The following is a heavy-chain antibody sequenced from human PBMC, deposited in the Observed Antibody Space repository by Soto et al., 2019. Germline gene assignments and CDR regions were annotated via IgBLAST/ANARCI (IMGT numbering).Heavy chain of an antibody. Sequence: SVKVSCKASGGTFSSYAISWVRQAPGQGLEWMGGIIPIFGTANYAQKFQGRVTITADESTSTAYMELSRLRSEDTAVYYCARGSYYDILTGPAADYYYYGTDVRGQASKVTFSS. CDR1: GGTFSSYA. CDR2: IIPIFGTA. CDR3: ARGSYYDILTGPAADYYYYGTDV. J-gene: IGHJ6*02. V-gene: IGHV1-69*13. D-gene: IGHD3-9*01.